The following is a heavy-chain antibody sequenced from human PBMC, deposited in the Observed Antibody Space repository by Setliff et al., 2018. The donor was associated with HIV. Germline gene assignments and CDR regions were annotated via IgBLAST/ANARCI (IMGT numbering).Heavy chain of an antibody. CDR3: ARENGWLFGWFDP. CDR1: GGSISSGSYY. Sequence: PSETLSLTCTVSGGSISSGSYYWSWIRQPAGKGLGWIGRIYTSGSTNYNPSLKSRVTISVDTSKNQFSLKLSSVTAAGTAVYYCARENGWLFGWFDPWGQGTPVTVSS. CDR2: IYTSGST. D-gene: IGHD3-22*01. J-gene: IGHJ5*02. V-gene: IGHV4-61*02.